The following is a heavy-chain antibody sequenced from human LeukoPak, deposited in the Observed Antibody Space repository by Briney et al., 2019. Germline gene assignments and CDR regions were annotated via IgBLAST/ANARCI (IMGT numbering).Heavy chain of an antibody. Sequence: PGGSLRLSCVASGFTFSNYGMSWVRQTPGKGLEWVSGISGSGGSTYYADSVKGRFTISRDNAKNSLYLQMNSLRAEDTAVYYCAELGITMIGGVWGKGTTVTISS. CDR1: GFTFSNYG. J-gene: IGHJ6*04. D-gene: IGHD3-10*02. V-gene: IGHV3-23*01. CDR3: AELGITMIGGV. CDR2: ISGSGGST.